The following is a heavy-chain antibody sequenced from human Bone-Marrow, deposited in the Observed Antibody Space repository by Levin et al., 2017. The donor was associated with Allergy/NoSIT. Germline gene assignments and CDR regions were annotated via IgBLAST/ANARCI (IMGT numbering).Heavy chain of an antibody. Sequence: GGSLRLSCAASGFTFSSNWMSWVRQAPGKGLEWVANIRRDGREKNYVDSVKGRFTISRDNAKNSLYLQMNSLRPEDTAVYYCVRENNLGYWGQGTLVTVSS. D-gene: IGHD1/OR15-1a*01. V-gene: IGHV3-7*01. CDR2: IRRDGREK. CDR3: VRENNLGY. J-gene: IGHJ4*02. CDR1: GFTFSSNW.